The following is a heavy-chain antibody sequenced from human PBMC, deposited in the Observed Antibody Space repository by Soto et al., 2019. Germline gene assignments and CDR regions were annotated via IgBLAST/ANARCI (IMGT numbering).Heavy chain of an antibody. J-gene: IGHJ6*02. Sequence: PGGSLRLSCAASGFTFSSYSMNWVRQAPGKGLEWVSSISSSSSYIYYADSVKGRFTISRDNAKNSLYLQMNSLRAEDTAVYYCARDTLSSSWYGGREYGMDVWGQGTTVTVSS. CDR2: ISSSSSYI. CDR1: GFTFSSYS. D-gene: IGHD6-13*01. V-gene: IGHV3-21*01. CDR3: ARDTLSSSWYGGREYGMDV.